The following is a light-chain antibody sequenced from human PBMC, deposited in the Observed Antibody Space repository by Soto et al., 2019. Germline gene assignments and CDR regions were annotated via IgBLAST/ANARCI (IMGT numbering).Light chain of an antibody. J-gene: IGLJ2*01. Sequence: QSALTQPRSVSGSPGQSVTISCTGTSSDVGGYNYVSWYQPHPGKAPKLMIYDVSKRPSGVPDRFSGSKSGNTASLTISGLQAEDEAYYYCCSYAGSYTPVVFGGGTQLTVL. CDR1: SSDVGGYNY. CDR2: DVS. CDR3: CSYAGSYTPVV. V-gene: IGLV2-11*01.